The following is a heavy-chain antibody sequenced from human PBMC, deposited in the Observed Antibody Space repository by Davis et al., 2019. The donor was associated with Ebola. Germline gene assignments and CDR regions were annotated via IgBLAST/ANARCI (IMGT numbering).Heavy chain of an antibody. CDR3: ARSIEGGWFDP. CDR2: ISGNNAYT. J-gene: IGHJ5*02. V-gene: IGHV1-18*01. Sequence: ASVKVSCKASHYSLSTYGISWVRQAPGQGLEWMGWISGNNAYTDYAQNLQGRVNMTTDTSTSTAYMELRSLRSDDTAVYYCARSIEGGWFDPWGQGTLVTVSS. CDR1: HYSLSTYG. D-gene: IGHD3-16*01.